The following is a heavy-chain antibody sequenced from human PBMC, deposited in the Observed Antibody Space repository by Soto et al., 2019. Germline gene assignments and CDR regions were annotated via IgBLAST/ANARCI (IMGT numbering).Heavy chain of an antibody. J-gene: IGHJ5*02. Sequence: SETLSLTCAVYGGSFSRYWSWIRQPPGKGLEWIGQINHSGSTNYNPSLKSRVTISVDTSKSQFSLKLRSVTAADTAVYYCASHCSGTSCYWRFDPRGQGTLVTVSS. V-gene: IGHV4-34*01. D-gene: IGHD2-2*01. CDR3: ASHCSGTSCYWRFDP. CDR2: INHSGST. CDR1: GGSFSRY.